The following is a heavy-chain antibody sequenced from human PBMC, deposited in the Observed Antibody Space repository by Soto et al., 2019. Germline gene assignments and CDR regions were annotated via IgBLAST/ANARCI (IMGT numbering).Heavy chain of an antibody. J-gene: IGHJ6*02. V-gene: IGHV4-4*09. Sequence: ETLSLTCTVSGASISSFCWTWIRQPPGQGLEWIGYICTGGTTKYNPSLKSRVTMSVDTSKTQFSLKLTSVTAADTAVYYCARVGSKSFYYATDVWGQGTTVTVSS. D-gene: IGHD4-4*01. CDR2: ICTGGTT. CDR1: GASISSFC. CDR3: ARVGSKSFYYATDV.